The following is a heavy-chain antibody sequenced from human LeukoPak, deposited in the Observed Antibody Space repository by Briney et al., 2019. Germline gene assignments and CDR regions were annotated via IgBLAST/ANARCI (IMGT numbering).Heavy chain of an antibody. J-gene: IGHJ5*02. D-gene: IGHD2-2*01. V-gene: IGHV4-31*03. Sequence: SQTLSLTCTVSGGSISSGGYYWSWIRQHPGKGLEWIGYIYYSGSTYYNPSLMSRVTISVDTSKNQFSLKLSSVTAADTAVYYCARAMGVVPAAMVRNWFDPWGQGTLVTVSS. CDR3: ARAMGVVPAAMVRNWFDP. CDR1: GGSISSGGYY. CDR2: IYYSGST.